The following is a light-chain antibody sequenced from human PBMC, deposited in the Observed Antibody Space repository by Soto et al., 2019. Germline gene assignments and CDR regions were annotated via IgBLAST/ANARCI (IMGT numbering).Light chain of an antibody. CDR3: SSFAGTSNFWL. V-gene: IGLV2-8*01. Sequence: QSALTQSPSASGSPGQSVTISCTGTSGDIGIYNYVSWYQHHPGKAPKLVIYEVTKRPSGVPDRFSGSKSGNTASLTVSGLQADDEGVYYCSSFAGTSNFWLFGGGTKLTVL. J-gene: IGLJ3*02. CDR2: EVT. CDR1: SGDIGIYNY.